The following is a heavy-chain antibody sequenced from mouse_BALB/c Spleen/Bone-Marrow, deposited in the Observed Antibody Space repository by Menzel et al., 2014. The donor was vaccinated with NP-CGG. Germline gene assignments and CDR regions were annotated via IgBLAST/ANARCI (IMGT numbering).Heavy chain of an antibody. CDR2: ISSGGST. CDR3: ARGYDGYYGFAY. V-gene: IGHV5-6-5*01. Sequence: EVKVEESGGGLVKPGGSLKLSCAASGFTFSSYAMSWVRQTPEKRLEWVASISSGGSTYYPDSVKSRFTISRDNARNILYLQMSSLRSEDTAMYYCARGYDGYYGFAYWGQGTLVTVSA. J-gene: IGHJ3*01. D-gene: IGHD2-3*01. CDR1: GFTFSSYA.